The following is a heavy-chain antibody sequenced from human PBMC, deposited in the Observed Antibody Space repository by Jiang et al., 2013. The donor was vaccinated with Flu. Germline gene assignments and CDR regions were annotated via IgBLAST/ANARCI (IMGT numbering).Heavy chain of an antibody. CDR1: GYSFTSYW. CDR3: ARTPAIDFYGSGSYYKGYYYYGMDV. D-gene: IGHD3-10*01. Sequence: VQLVESGAEVKKPGESLKISCKGSGYSFTSYWIGWVRQMPGKGLEWMGIIYPGDSDTRYSPSFQGQVTISADKSISTAYLQWSSLKASDTAMYYCARTPAIDFYGSGSYYKGYYYYGMDVWGQGTTVTVSS. J-gene: IGHJ6*02. CDR2: IYPGDSDT. V-gene: IGHV5-51*01.